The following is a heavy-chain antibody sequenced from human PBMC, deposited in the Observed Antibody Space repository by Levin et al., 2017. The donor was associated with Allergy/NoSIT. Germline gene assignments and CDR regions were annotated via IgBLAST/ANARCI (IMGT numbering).Heavy chain of an antibody. V-gene: IGHV1-69*06. CDR2: IIPIFGTA. J-gene: IGHJ4*02. CDR3: ARGYSSSSRHSTFDY. D-gene: IGHD6-6*01. Sequence: KISCKASGGTFSSYAISWVRQAPGQGLEWMGGIIPIFGTANYAQKFQGRVTITADKSTSTAYMELSSLRSEDTAVYYCARGYSSSSRHSTFDYWGQGTLVTDSS. CDR1: GGTFSSYA.